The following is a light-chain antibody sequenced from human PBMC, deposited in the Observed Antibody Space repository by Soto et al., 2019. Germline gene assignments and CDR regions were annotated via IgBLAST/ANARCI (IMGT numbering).Light chain of an antibody. V-gene: IGLV2-8*01. CDR1: SSDIGGYNF. J-gene: IGLJ1*01. Sequence: QSALTQPPSASGSPGQSVTISCTGTSSDIGGYNFVSWYQQYPGKAPKLIIFEVYKRPSGVPARFAASKSGNTASLTVSGLQAEDEADYYCSSLGGSSNPNAFGTGTKLTVL. CDR2: EVY. CDR3: SSLGGSSNPNA.